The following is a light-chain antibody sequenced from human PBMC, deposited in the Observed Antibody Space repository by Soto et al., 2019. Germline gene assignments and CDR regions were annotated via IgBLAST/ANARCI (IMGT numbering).Light chain of an antibody. CDR1: QSVSNY. J-gene: IGKJ5*01. CDR3: QQRYNWPPIT. Sequence: EIVLTQSPATLSLSPGERATLYCRASQSVSNYLAWYQQKPGQAPRLLIYDASNRATGIPARFSGSGSGTGFTLTISSLEPEDFAVYYCQQRYNWPPITFGQGTRLEIK. V-gene: IGKV3-11*01. CDR2: DAS.